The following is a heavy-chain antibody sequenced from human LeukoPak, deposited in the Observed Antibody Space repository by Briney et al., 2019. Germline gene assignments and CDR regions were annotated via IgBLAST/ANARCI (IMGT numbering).Heavy chain of an antibody. CDR3: ARDLYDSGAYSSPIDY. V-gene: IGHV3-74*01. D-gene: IGHD3-22*01. CDR1: GFTFSSSW. Sequence: GGSLRLSCAASGFTFSSSWMHWVRQAPGKGLVWVSRISDDGSSTSYVDSVKGRFTISRDNAKNTLYLQMNSLRAEDTAVYYCARDLYDSGAYSSPIDYWGQGTLVTVSS. CDR2: ISDDGSST. J-gene: IGHJ4*02.